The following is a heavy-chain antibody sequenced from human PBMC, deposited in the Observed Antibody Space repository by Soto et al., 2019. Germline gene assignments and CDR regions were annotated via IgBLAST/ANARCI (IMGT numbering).Heavy chain of an antibody. CDR2: ISAYNGNT. D-gene: IGHD3-22*01. CDR1: GYTFTSYG. CDR3: ASEYSDSSGYYYRDF. J-gene: IGHJ4*02. V-gene: IGHV1-18*01. Sequence: AAVKVSCKASGYTFTSYGISWVRQAPGQGVEGMGWISAYNGNTKYAQKLQGRVTMTTDTFTRTDYTELRSLRSDDTAVYYSASEYSDSSGYYYRDFWGQGTLVTVSS.